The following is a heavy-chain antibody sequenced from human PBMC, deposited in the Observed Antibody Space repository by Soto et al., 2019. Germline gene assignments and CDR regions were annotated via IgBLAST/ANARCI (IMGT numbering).Heavy chain of an antibody. D-gene: IGHD3-3*01. CDR2: ISHGGASP. CDR3: ARPGSGYDVLSGRYFYYYHTIDV. CDR1: GFLFRTYT. Sequence: QVHLVDSGGGVVQPGRSLRLSCGASGFLFRTYTMQWVRQAPGKGLEWVAAISHGGASPEYADSVRERFTISRDISGETLYLQMNNLKTEDTGVYYCARPGSGYDVLSGRYFYYYHTIDVWGQGTTVAVSS. J-gene: IGHJ6*02. V-gene: IGHV3-30*04.